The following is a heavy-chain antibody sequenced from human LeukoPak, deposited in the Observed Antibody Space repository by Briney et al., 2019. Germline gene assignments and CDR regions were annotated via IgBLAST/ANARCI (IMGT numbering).Heavy chain of an antibody. J-gene: IGHJ3*02. V-gene: IGHV3-30*04. Sequence: GGSLRLSCAASGFTFSSYAMHWVRQAPGKGLEWVAVISYDGSNKYYADSVKGRFTISRDNSKNTLYLQMNSLRAEDTAVYYCARDRNIVVVVAADDAFDIWGQGTMVTVSS. D-gene: IGHD2-15*01. CDR2: ISYDGSNK. CDR3: ARDRNIVVVVAADDAFDI. CDR1: GFTFSSYA.